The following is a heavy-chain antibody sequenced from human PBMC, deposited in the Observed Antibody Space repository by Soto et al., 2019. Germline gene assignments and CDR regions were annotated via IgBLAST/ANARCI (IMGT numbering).Heavy chain of an antibody. V-gene: IGHV4-31*03. D-gene: IGHD3-10*01. CDR1: GGSISSGGYY. Sequence: QVQLQESGPGLVKHSQTLSLTCTVSGGSISSGGYYWSWIRQHPGKGLEWIGYIYYSGSTYYNPSLKSRVTISVDTSKNQFSLKLSSVTAADTAVYYCASIVSSAHGEFSDWGQGTLVTVSS. CDR2: IYYSGST. CDR3: ASIVSSAHGEFSD. J-gene: IGHJ4*02.